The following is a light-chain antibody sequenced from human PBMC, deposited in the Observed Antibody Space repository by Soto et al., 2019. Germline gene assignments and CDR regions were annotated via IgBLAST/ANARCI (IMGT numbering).Light chain of an antibody. V-gene: IGKV1-5*03. CDR2: KAS. CDR1: QSISSW. J-gene: IGKJ1*01. Sequence: DIQMTRSRSTLSASVGDSVTITCRASQSISSWLAWYQQKRGKAPKLLIYKASSLESGVPSRFSGSGSGTEFARTISSLQPDDVATDFCKQYKSYSRAVLGQGTKVDIK. CDR3: KQYKSYSRAV.